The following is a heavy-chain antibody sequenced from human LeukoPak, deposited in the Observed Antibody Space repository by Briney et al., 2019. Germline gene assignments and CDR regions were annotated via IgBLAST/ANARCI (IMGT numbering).Heavy chain of an antibody. J-gene: IGHJ4*02. D-gene: IGHD3-3*01. V-gene: IGHV1-46*01. CDR1: GYTFTSYY. Sequence: ASVKVSCKASGYTFTSYYMHWVRQAPGQGLEWMGIINPSGGSTSYAQKFQGRVTMTRDTSTSTVYMELSSLRSEDTAVYYCARAGSVPFFGVVIPLDYWGQGTLVTVSS. CDR3: ARAGSVPFFGVVIPLDY. CDR2: INPSGGST.